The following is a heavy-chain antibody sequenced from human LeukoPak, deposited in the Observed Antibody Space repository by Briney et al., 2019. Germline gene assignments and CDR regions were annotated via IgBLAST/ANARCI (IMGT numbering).Heavy chain of an antibody. Sequence: SETLSLTCTVSGGSISSYYWSWIRQPPGKGLEWIGEINHSGSTNYNPSLKSRVTISVDTSKNQFSLKLSSVTAADTAVYYCARGRRSYYVYWGQGTLVTVFS. J-gene: IGHJ4*02. V-gene: IGHV4-34*01. CDR2: INHSGST. CDR1: GGSISSYY. CDR3: ARGRRSYYVY. D-gene: IGHD1-26*01.